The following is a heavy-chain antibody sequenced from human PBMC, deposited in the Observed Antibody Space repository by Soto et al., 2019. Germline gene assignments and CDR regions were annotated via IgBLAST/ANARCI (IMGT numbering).Heavy chain of an antibody. J-gene: IGHJ6*02. D-gene: IGHD3-16*01. CDR1: GFTFSSYS. CDR2: ISSSSSTI. V-gene: IGHV3-48*02. Sequence: GGSLRLSCAASGFTFSSYSMNWVRQAPGKGLEWVSYISSSSSTIYYADSLKGRFTISRDNAKNSLYLQMNSLRDEDTAVYYCARDPGQRGHYYYGMDVWGQGTTVTVSS. CDR3: ARDPGQRGHYYYGMDV.